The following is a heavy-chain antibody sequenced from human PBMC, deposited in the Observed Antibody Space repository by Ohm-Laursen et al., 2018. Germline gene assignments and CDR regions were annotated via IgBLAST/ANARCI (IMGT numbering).Heavy chain of an antibody. CDR3: ARELVMRYGPPDY. J-gene: IGHJ4*02. CDR2: ISWNSGSI. Sequence: SLRLSCAASGFTFDDYAMHWVRQAPGKGLEWVSGISWNSGSIGYADSVKGRFTISRDNAKSSLFLQMNNLRVDDTAVYYCARELVMRYGPPDYWGQGTLVTVSS. CDR1: GFTFDDYA. D-gene: IGHD2-8*01. V-gene: IGHV3-9*01.